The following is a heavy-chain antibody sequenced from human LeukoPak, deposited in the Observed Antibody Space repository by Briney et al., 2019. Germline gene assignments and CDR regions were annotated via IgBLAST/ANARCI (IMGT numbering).Heavy chain of an antibody. J-gene: IGHJ3*02. CDR3: AKDSVSFDAFDI. Sequence: GGSLRLSCAASGFTFDDYGMSWVRQAPGKGLEWVSGIDRNGDSTGYADSVEGRFTISRDNAKNSLYLQMNSLRAEDTALYYCAKDSVSFDAFDIWGQGTMVTVSS. V-gene: IGHV3-20*04. CDR2: IDRNGDST. D-gene: IGHD4-11*01. CDR1: GFTFDDYG.